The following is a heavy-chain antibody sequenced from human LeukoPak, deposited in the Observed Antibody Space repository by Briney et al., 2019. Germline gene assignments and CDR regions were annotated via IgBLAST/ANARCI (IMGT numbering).Heavy chain of an antibody. J-gene: IGHJ1*01. Sequence: PGGSLRLSCAASGFTFRSYWMHWVRQAPGKGLVWVSRINIDGSSGSYADSVEGRFTTSRDNAKNSLYLQMNSLRAEDTAVYYCATYSSSNAREFQYWGQGTLVTVSS. CDR2: INIDGSSG. CDR3: ATYSSSNAREFQY. V-gene: IGHV3-74*01. CDR1: GFTFRSYW. D-gene: IGHD2-2*01.